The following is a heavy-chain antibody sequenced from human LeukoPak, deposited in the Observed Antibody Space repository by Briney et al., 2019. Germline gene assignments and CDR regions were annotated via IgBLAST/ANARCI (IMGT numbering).Heavy chain of an antibody. J-gene: IGHJ4*02. CDR3: AKVEAGDRGSRWEYYFDY. CDR2: IRYDGSNK. V-gene: IGHV3-30*02. CDR1: GFTFSSYG. Sequence: PGGSLRLSCAASGFTFSSYGMHRVRQAPGKGLEWVAFIRYDGSNKYYADSVKGRFTISRDNSKNTLYLQMNSLRAEDTAVYYCAKVEAGDRGSRWEYYFDYWGQGTLVTVSS. D-gene: IGHD1-26*01.